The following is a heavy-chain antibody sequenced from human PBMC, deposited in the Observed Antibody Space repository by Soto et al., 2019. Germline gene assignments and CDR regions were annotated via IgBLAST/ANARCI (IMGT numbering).Heavy chain of an antibody. Sequence: QLHLVQSGAVVKKPGASVTVSCSASGYPVTAYYMHWVRQAPGRGVEWMGGINPATGAAKYTQTFQGRVNMAREPSRGTVFMGLSGLTSEDTVVFYFARGGGVGVAGSAAFDMWGQGTLVTVSS. CDR3: ARGGGVGVAGSAAFDM. D-gene: IGHD3-3*01. CDR1: GYPVTAYY. V-gene: IGHV1-2*05. CDR2: INPATGAA. J-gene: IGHJ3*02.